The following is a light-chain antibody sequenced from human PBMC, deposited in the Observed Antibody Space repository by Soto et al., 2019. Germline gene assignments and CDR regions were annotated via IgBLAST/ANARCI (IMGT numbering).Light chain of an antibody. Sequence: DIQMTQSPSSLSASVGDRVTITCQASQDISNYLNCYQQKPRKAPKLLIYDASNLETGVPSRFSGSGSGTDFTFTISSLQPEDIATYYCQQYDNLPFTFGPGTKVDIK. CDR1: QDISNY. J-gene: IGKJ3*01. V-gene: IGKV1-33*01. CDR2: DAS. CDR3: QQYDNLPFT.